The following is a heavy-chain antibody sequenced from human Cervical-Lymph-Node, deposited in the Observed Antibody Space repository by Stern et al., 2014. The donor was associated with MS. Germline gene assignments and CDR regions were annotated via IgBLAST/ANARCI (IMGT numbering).Heavy chain of an antibody. CDR3: ARDEGGSYDH. V-gene: IGHV4-59*11. D-gene: IGHD1-26*01. Sequence: QVQLQESGPGLVKPAETLSLTCTISGGSIPSHSWRWIRPPPRKGLDNIVYVYYSGTTNYNPSLNGRVAISVYTSKNQFFLKLNSVTAADTAVYFCARDEGGSYDHWGQGTLVTVSS. CDR2: VYYSGTT. J-gene: IGHJ4*02. CDR1: GGSIPSHS.